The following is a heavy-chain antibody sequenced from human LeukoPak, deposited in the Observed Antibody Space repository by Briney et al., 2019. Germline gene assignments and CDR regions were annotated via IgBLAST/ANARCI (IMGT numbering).Heavy chain of an antibody. CDR1: GYTLTELS. J-gene: IGHJ6*02. Sequence: ASVKVSCKVSGYTLTELSMHWVRQAPGKGLEWMGGFDPEDGETIYAQKFQGRVTMTEDTSTDTAYMELSSLRSEDTALYYCAVYSSSWYGRYYYYGMDVWGQGTTVTASS. CDR2: FDPEDGET. CDR3: AVYSSSWYGRYYYYGMDV. D-gene: IGHD6-13*01. V-gene: IGHV1-24*01.